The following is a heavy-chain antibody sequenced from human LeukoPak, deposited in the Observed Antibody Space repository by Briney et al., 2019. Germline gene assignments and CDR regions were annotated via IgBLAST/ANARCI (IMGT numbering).Heavy chain of an antibody. Sequence: SETLSLTCTVSGGSISSSSYYWGWIRQPPGKGLEWIGSIYYSGSTYYNPSLKSRVTISVDTSKNQFSLKLSSVTAADTAVYYCARVDDYANWFDPWGRGTLVTVSS. CDR2: IYYSGST. D-gene: IGHD4-17*01. V-gene: IGHV4-39*01. J-gene: IGHJ5*02. CDR3: ARVDDYANWFDP. CDR1: GGSISSSSYY.